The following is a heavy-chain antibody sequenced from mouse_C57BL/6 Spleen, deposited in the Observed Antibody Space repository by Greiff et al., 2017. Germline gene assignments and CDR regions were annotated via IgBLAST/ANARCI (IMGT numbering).Heavy chain of an antibody. CDR1: GYTFTSYW. D-gene: IGHD2-4*01. Sequence: QVQLQQPGAELVKPGASVKMSCKASGYTFTSYWITWVKQRPGQGLEWIGDIYPGSGSTNYNEKFKSKATLTVETSSSTAYMQLSSLTSEDSAVYYCARSFSGGLRRDFDYWGQGTTLTVSS. CDR3: ARSFSGGLRRDFDY. CDR2: IYPGSGST. J-gene: IGHJ2*01. V-gene: IGHV1-55*01.